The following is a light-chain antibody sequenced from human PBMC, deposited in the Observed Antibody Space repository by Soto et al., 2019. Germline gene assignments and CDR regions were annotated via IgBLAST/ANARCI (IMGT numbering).Light chain of an antibody. J-gene: IGLJ3*02. V-gene: IGLV2-8*01. Sequence: QSALTQPPSASGSPGQSVTISCTGTSSDVGGYNYVSWYQQQPGKAPKLMIYEVSKWPSGVPDRFSGSKSGNTASLTVSGLQAEDEADYYCSSYAGSNNWVFGGGTKVTVL. CDR2: EVS. CDR1: SSDVGGYNY. CDR3: SSYAGSNNWV.